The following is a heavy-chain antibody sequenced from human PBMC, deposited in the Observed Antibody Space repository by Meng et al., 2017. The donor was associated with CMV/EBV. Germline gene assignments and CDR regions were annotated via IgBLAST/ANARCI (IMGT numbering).Heavy chain of an antibody. CDR1: GGSISSGDYY. V-gene: IGHV4-30-4*08. D-gene: IGHD2-2*01. CDR3: ARAGVYCSSTSCHRYYGMDV. CDR2: IYYSGST. J-gene: IGHJ6*02. Sequence: LSCTVSGGSISSGDYYWSWIRQPPGKGLEWIGYIYYSGSTYYNPSLKSRVTISVDTSKNQFSLKLSSVTAADTAVYYCARAGVYCSSTSCHRYYGMDVWGQGTTVT.